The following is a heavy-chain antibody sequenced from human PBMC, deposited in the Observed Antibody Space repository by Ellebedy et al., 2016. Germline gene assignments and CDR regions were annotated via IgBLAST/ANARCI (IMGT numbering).Heavy chain of an antibody. Sequence: GESLKISCAGSGLTFSTYAMSWVRQAPGKGLEWVSTISGSGGSTYYADSVKGRFTISRDNSINTLFLKMNSLRVEDTAVYYCAKGSVGVTYQGYGMDVWGQGTTVTVSS. CDR1: GLTFSTYA. CDR2: ISGSGGST. CDR3: AKGSVGVTYQGYGMDV. D-gene: IGHD1-26*01. J-gene: IGHJ6*02. V-gene: IGHV3-23*01.